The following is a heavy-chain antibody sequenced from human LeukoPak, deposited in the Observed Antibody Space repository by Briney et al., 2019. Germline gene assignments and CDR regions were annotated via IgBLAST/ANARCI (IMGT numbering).Heavy chain of an antibody. CDR1: GFTFKSNG. V-gene: IGHV3-30*02. CDR2: IWYYGSNF. D-gene: IGHD4-11*01. CDR3: VKDMGTTYMSSMDV. Sequence: GGSLRLSCAVSGFTFKSNGMNWVRQVPGKGLEWVAFIWYYGSNFQYPESVKGRFTISRDNSRNTLYLQMDSLRGDDTAVYYCVKDMGTTYMSSMDVWGKGTTVTVSS. J-gene: IGHJ6*04.